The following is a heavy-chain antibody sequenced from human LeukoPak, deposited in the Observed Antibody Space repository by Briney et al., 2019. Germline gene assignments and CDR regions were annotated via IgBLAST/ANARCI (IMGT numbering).Heavy chain of an antibody. CDR3: ARVHYDILTGYSYFDY. CDR2: ISAYNDNT. J-gene: IGHJ4*02. CDR1: GYTFTSYG. D-gene: IGHD3-9*01. V-gene: IGHV1-18*01. Sequence: ASVKVSCKASGYTFTSYGISWVRQAPGQGLEWMGWISAYNDNTNYAQKLQGRVTMTTDTSTGTAYMELRSLRSDDTAAYYCARVHYDILTGYSYFDYWGQGTLVTVSS.